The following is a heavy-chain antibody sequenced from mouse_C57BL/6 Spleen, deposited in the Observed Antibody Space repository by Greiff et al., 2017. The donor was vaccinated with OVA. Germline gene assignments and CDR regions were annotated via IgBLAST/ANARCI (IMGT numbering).Heavy chain of an antibody. J-gene: IGHJ4*01. CDR1: GFTFSDYG. Sequence: EVKVEESGGGLVKPGGSLKLSCAASGFTFSDYGMHWVRQAPEKGLEWVAYISSGSSTIYYADTVKGRFTISRDNAKNTLFLQMTSLRSEDTAMYYCARERREYGYDVYAMDYWGQGTSVTVSS. CDR2: ISSGSSTI. V-gene: IGHV5-17*01. CDR3: ARERREYGYDVYAMDY. D-gene: IGHD2-2*01.